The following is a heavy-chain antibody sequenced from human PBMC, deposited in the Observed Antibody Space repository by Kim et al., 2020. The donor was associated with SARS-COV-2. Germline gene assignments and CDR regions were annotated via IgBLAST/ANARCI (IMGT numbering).Heavy chain of an antibody. D-gene: IGHD4-17*01. J-gene: IGHJ6*02. CDR1: GFTFSSYA. CDR2: ISGSGGST. CDR3: ATKDPTVTTRDYYGMDV. Sequence: GGSLRLSCAASGFTFSSYAMSWVRQAPGKGLEWVSAISGSGGSTYYADSVKGRFTISRDNSKNTLYLQMNSLRAEDTAVYYCATKDPTVTTRDYYGMDVWGQGTTVTVSS. V-gene: IGHV3-23*01.